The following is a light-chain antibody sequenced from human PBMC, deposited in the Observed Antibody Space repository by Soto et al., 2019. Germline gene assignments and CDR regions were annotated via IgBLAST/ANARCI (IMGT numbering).Light chain of an antibody. Sequence: DKLMSQSPATLSVSPGERVTLSCRASQNIHNHMSWFLQNPGQTPTLLIYDAIIRASAVPARFSGSWSGTEFPLSIDSLQSADFAVYYCQQYDAWQLTFCGGTKVEI. CDR2: DAI. V-gene: IGKV3-15*01. J-gene: IGKJ4*01. CDR1: QNIHNH. CDR3: QQYDAWQLT.